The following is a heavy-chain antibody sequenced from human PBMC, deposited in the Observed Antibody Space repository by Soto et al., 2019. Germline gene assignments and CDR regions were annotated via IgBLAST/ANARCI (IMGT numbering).Heavy chain of an antibody. J-gene: IGHJ4*02. D-gene: IGHD3-22*01. CDR3: AKEVVVIPTGADY. CDR2: ISGSGGST. Sequence: GGSLRLSCAASGFTLSRYAMSWVRQAPGKGLEWVSAISGSGGSTYYADSVKGRFTISRDNSKNTLYLQMNSLRAEDTAVYYCAKEVVVIPTGADYRAQRTPVTVSS. V-gene: IGHV3-23*01. CDR1: GFTLSRYA.